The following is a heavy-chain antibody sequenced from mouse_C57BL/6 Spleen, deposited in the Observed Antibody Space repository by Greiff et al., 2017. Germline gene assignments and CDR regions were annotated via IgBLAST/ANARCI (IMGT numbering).Heavy chain of an antibody. Sequence: QVQLQQPGAELVKPGASVKLSCKASGYTFTSYWMQWVKQRPGQGLEWIGEIDPSDSYTNYNQKFKGKATLNVDTSSSTAYMQLSSLTSDDSAVYYCARARRFDYWGQGTTLTVSS. CDR1: GYTFTSYW. CDR2: IDPSDSYT. V-gene: IGHV1-50*01. CDR3: ARARRFDY. J-gene: IGHJ2*01.